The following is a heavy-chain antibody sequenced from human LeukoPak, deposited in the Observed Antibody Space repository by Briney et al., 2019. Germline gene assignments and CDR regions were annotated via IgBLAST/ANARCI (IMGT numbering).Heavy chain of an antibody. D-gene: IGHD4-17*01. CDR2: FYPGDSDT. CDR1: GYSFTNYW. CDR3: ARLRRNDSGDFRYFDS. V-gene: IGHV5-51*01. Sequence: GESLKISCKGSGYSFTNYWIGWVRQMPGKGLEWMGIFYPGDSDTRYSPSFQGQVTISADKSISTAYLQWNSLKASDTAMHYCARLRRNDSGDFRYFDSWGQGTLVTVSS. J-gene: IGHJ4*02.